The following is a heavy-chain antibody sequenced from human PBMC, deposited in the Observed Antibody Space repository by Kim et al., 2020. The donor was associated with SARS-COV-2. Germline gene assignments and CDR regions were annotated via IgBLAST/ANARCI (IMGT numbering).Heavy chain of an antibody. V-gene: IGHV3-74*01. D-gene: IGHD1-26*01. CDR2: INADRSVI. Sequence: GGSLRLSCAASGFTFSSHWMHWVRQAPGKGPVWVSRINADRSVIEYAASVKGRFTNSRDNAKSTLDLQMNSLRPEDTAVYYCARGSGSYGFDSWGQG. J-gene: IGHJ4*02. CDR3: ARGSGSYGFDS. CDR1: GFTFSSHW.